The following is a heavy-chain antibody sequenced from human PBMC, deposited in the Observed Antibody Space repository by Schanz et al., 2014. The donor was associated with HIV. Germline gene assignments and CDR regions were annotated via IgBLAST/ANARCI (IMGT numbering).Heavy chain of an antibody. Sequence: QVHLVESGGIVVQPGKSLTLSCAASGFSFTTYAMHWVRQAPGKGLEWVAVISYDGTNQYYADSVQGRFIISRDNSRNTLYLQMNILRPDDTAVYHCARGSGPYYYYYGMDVWGQGTTVTVSS. CDR3: ARGSGPYYYYYGMDV. CDR2: ISYDGTNQ. D-gene: IGHD3-10*01. J-gene: IGHJ6*02. CDR1: GFSFTTYA. V-gene: IGHV3-30*03.